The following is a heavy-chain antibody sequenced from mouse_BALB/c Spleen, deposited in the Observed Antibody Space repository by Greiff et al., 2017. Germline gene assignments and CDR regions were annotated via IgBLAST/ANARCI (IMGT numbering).Heavy chain of an antibody. CDR3: ARAPDGLFAY. CDR1: GFSLTSYG. V-gene: IGHV2-9*02. CDR2: LWAGGSP. D-gene: IGHD2-3*01. Sequence: QVQLKESGPGLVAPSQSLSITCTVSGFSLTSYGVHWVRQPPGTGLEWLGVLWAGGSPNYNSALMSRLSISKDNSKSQVFLKMNSLQTDDTAMYDCARAPDGLFAYWGQGTLVTVSA. J-gene: IGHJ3*01.